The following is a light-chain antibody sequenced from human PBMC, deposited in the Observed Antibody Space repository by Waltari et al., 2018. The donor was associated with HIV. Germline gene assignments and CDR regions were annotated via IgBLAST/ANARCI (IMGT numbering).Light chain of an antibody. CDR2: EVS. Sequence: QSALTQPASVSGSPGQSITISCTGTSSDGGGYNLVSWYQQHPGKAPKLMIYEVSKLPAVFSSRFSGSKSGNTAALTISGLQAEDEADYYCCAYAGSTTYVIFGGGTKLTVL. V-gene: IGLV2-23*02. J-gene: IGLJ2*01. CDR3: CAYAGSTTYVI. CDR1: SSDGGGYNL.